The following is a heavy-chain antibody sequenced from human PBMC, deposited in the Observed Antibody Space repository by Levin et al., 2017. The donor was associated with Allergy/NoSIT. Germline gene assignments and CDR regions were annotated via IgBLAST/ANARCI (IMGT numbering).Heavy chain of an antibody. CDR1: GYTFTNYG. J-gene: IGHJ4*02. CDR2: LSAYNGNT. CDR3: ARDRGDYYDSSGSY. Sequence: GESLKISCKASGYTFTNYGISWVRQAPGQGLEWMGWLSAYNGNTNYAQRLQGRVTLTTDTSTSTAYMELRSLRSDDTAVYYCARDRGDYYDSSGSYWGQGTLVTVSS. D-gene: IGHD3-22*01. V-gene: IGHV1-18*01.